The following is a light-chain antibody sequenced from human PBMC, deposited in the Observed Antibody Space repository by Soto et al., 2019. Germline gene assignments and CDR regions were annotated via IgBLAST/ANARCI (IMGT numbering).Light chain of an antibody. J-gene: IGLJ2*01. CDR3: QSYDSITHEV. Sequence: NFMLTQPHSLSESPGKTVTISCTGSGASITTNYVQWYQQRPGSAPTTVIYEDNQRPSGVPDRFSGSIDYSSNSASLTISGLKTEDEADYYCQSYDSITHEVFGGGTKLTVL. CDR2: EDN. CDR1: GASITTNY. V-gene: IGLV6-57*02.